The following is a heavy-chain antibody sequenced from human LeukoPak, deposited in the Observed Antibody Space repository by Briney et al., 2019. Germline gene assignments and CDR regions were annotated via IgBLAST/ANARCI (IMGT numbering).Heavy chain of an antibody. CDR2: TYYTGST. Sequence: SETLCVTCTVSGGSATSDEYYWGCIRQPPGEGLGWIGNTYYTGSTYYNPSLRSRVTMSVDTSKNQFSLKMSSVTAADTAVYYCARLSKGRYFDYIFDHWGQGTVVTVSS. V-gene: IGHV4-39*01. CDR3: ARLSKGRYFDYIFDH. CDR1: GGSATSDEYY. D-gene: IGHD3-9*01. J-gene: IGHJ4*02.